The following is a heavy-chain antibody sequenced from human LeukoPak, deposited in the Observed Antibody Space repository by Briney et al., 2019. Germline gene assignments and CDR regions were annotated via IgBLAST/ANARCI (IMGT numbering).Heavy chain of an antibody. V-gene: IGHV3-7*01. CDR1: GFTFNYYW. CDR2: IKQDGGEI. Sequence: PGGSLRLSCAASGFTFNYYWMTWVRQAPGKGLEWVANIKQDGGEIYYVDSVKGRFTVSRDNAKKSLYLQMNSLRAEDTAVYYCARVLLPLGVVLDFNGFDIWGQGTMDTVSS. J-gene: IGHJ3*02. D-gene: IGHD3-3*01. CDR3: ARVLLPLGVVLDFNGFDI.